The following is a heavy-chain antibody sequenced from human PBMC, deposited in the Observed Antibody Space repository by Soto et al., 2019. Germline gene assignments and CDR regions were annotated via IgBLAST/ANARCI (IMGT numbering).Heavy chain of an antibody. CDR3: ARDEGYCSGGSCYYYYGMDV. D-gene: IGHD2-15*01. J-gene: IGHJ6*02. Sequence: PSETLSLTCTVSGGSVSSGSYYWSWIRQPPGKGLEWIGYIYYSGSTNYNHSLKSRVTISVDTSKKQFTLKLSSVTAADTAVYYCARDEGYCSGGSCYYYYGMDVWGQGTTVTVSS. CDR2: IYYSGST. CDR1: GGSVSSGSYY. V-gene: IGHV4-61*01.